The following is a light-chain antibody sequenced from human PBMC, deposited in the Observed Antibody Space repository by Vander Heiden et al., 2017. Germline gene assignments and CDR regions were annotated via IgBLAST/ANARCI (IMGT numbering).Light chain of an antibody. CDR3: HQYDTYSTWT. Sequence: DIQMTQSPSTLSAFVGDRVIITCRASQSISEWLAWYQQKPGKAPKLLIQKASTLESGVPSRFSGSGSGTEFTLTIGSLQPDDFATYYCHQYDTYSTWTFGQGTKVEIK. CDR1: QSISEW. CDR2: KAS. V-gene: IGKV1-5*03. J-gene: IGKJ1*01.